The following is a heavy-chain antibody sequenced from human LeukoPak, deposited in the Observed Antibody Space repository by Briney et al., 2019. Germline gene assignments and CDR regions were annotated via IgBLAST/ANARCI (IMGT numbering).Heavy chain of an antibody. Sequence: PSQTLSPTCTVSGGSISSGSYYWGWLRQPAGKGLEWIGRIYTSGSTNYNPSLKSRVTISVDTSKNQFSLKLSSVTAADTAVYYCASTSYDSRAFDIWGQGTMVTVSS. J-gene: IGHJ3*02. CDR3: ASTSYDSRAFDI. V-gene: IGHV4-61*02. CDR2: IYTSGST. D-gene: IGHD3-22*01. CDR1: GGSISSGSYY.